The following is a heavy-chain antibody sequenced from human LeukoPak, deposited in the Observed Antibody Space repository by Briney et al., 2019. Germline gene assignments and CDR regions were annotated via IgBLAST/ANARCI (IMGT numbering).Heavy chain of an antibody. CDR3: ARQGYYYGSGSYPHYYYYYGMDV. CDR2: IYTSGST. D-gene: IGHD3-10*01. J-gene: IGHJ6*02. Sequence: SETLSLTCTVSGGSISSYYWSWIRQPAGKGLEWIGRIYTSGSTNYNPSLKSRVTMSVDTSKNQFSLKLSSVTAADTAVYYCARQGYYYGSGSYPHYYYYYGMDVWGQGTTVTVSS. CDR1: GGSISSYY. V-gene: IGHV4-4*07.